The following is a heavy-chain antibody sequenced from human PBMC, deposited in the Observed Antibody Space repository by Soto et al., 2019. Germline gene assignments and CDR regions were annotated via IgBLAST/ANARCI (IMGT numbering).Heavy chain of an antibody. D-gene: IGHD3-22*01. CDR3: ARWNSEKTYGRSGYVDY. V-gene: IGHV4-59*12. CDR1: GVSISSSF. CDR2: IFYSGST. J-gene: IGHJ4*02. Sequence: PSETLSLTCTVSGVSISSSFWSWVRQPPGKGLEWIGSIFYSGSTTYNPSLGSGVTISVDTSENHFSLRLYSVTAAETAVYYCARWNSEKTYGRSGYVDYWGQGTLVTVSS.